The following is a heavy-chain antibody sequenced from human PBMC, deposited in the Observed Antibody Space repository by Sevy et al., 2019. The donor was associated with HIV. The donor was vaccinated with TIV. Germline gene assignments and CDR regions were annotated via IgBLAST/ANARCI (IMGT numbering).Heavy chain of an antibody. D-gene: IGHD1-26*01. Sequence: ASVKVSCETSGYTFSSYDINWVRQAPGQGLEWMGWMNPNNGNTAYAPKFQGRITMTSNTSISTAYIGLSSLRSEDTAVYYCARSLRRIKPVLEGGSYDSWGQGTLFTVSS. CDR1: GYTFSSYD. CDR3: ARSLRRIKPVLEGGSYDS. J-gene: IGHJ4*02. CDR2: MNPNNGNT. V-gene: IGHV1-8*01.